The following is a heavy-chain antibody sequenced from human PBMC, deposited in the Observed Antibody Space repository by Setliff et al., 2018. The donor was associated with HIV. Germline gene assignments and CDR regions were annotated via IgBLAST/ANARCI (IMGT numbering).Heavy chain of an antibody. V-gene: IGHV4-4*07. CDR2: IYYTGST. D-gene: IGHD3-10*01. Sequence: SETLSLTCNYSGNSFSGYHWNWIRQPAGKGLEWLGRIYYTGSTEYNPSLKSRLTTSMDTSKDQFSLRLVSLTTADTAVYYCARSIYGSGTYPLDVWGPGTLVTVSS. J-gene: IGHJ4*02. CDR1: GNSFSGYH. CDR3: ARSIYGSGTYPLDV.